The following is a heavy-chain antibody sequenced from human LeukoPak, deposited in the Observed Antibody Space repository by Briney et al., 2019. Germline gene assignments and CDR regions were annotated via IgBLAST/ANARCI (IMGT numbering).Heavy chain of an antibody. V-gene: IGHV4-61*01. J-gene: IGHJ4*02. CDR2: IYYSGST. CDR3: ASHSDGSGWYGEGLDY. Sequence: SETLSLTCTVSGGSVSSGSYYWSWIRQPPGKGLEWIGYIYYSGSTNHNPSLKSRVTISVDTSKNQFSLKLSSVTAADTAVYYCASHSDGSGWYGEGLDYWGQGTLVTVSS. D-gene: IGHD6-19*01. CDR1: GGSVSSGSYY.